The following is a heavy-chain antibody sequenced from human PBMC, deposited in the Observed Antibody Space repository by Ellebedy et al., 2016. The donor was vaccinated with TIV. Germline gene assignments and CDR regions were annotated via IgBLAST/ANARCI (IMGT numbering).Heavy chain of an antibody. CDR2: MNGDRNER. Sequence: GESLKISCAVSGFTFSTSWMSWVRQAPGQGLEWVANMNGDRNERYYVDSVEGRFTISRDNTRNSLYLQMNSLRADDTAVYYCTKDGSGTMNFWGQGTLVTISS. CDR3: TKDGSGTMNF. CDR1: GFTFSTSW. J-gene: IGHJ4*02. V-gene: IGHV3-7*01. D-gene: IGHD1-1*01.